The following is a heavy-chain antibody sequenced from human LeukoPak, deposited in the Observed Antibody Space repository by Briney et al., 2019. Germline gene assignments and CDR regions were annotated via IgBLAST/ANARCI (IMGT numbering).Heavy chain of an antibody. CDR2: IYYSGST. CDR3: ARQTGGARDYFWGSYRIRFVDY. Sequence: SETLSLTCTVSGGSISSSSYYWGWIRQPPGKGLEWIGSIYYSGSTYYNPSLKSRVTISVDTSKNQFSLKLSSVTAADTAVYYCARQTGGARDYFWGSYRIRFVDYWGQGTLVTVSS. D-gene: IGHD3-16*02. CDR1: GGSISSSSYY. J-gene: IGHJ4*02. V-gene: IGHV4-39*01.